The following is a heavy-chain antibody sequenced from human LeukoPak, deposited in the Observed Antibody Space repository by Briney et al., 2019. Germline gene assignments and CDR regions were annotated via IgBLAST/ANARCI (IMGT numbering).Heavy chain of an antibody. CDR2: IKGKTDGETT. D-gene: IGHD5-12*01. V-gene: IGHV3-15*01. CDR1: GFIFSNAW. J-gene: IGHJ4*02. CDR3: ITGARGLDY. Sequence: GGSVRLSCAASGFIFSNAWINWVRHAPWKGREWVGRIKGKTDGETTDYAAPVKGRFTISRDDSENTLYLQMNSLESEDTALYYCITGARGLDYWGQGILVTVSS.